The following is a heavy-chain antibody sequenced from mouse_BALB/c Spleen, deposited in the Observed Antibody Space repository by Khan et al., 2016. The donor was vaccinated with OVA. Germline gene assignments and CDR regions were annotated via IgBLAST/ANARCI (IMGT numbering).Heavy chain of an antibody. Sequence: QVQLKESGAELARPGASVTMSCKASGYTFTSYTIHWIKLRPGQGLEWIGFINPSNGYTNYNQKFKDKATLTADKSSTTVYMQLSSLTSDDSAVDNCVRDGAYHRNDGWFAYWGQGTLVTVSA. CDR2: INPSNGYT. CDR1: GYTFTSYT. CDR3: VRDGAYHRNDGWFAY. D-gene: IGHD2-14*01. V-gene: IGHV1-4*01. J-gene: IGHJ3*01.